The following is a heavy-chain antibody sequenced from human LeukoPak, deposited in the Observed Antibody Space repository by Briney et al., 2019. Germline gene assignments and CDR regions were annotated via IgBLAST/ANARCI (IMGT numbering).Heavy chain of an antibody. CDR2: TSGSGDGT. Sequence: GGSLRLSCAASGFTFSSYAMSWVRQAPGKGLEWVSATSGSGDGTFYADSVKGRFTISRDNSKNTLYLQMNSLKAEDTAIYYCAKLRDFFDSSGQFDYWGQGTLVTVSS. CDR3: AKLRDFFDSSGQFDY. J-gene: IGHJ4*02. D-gene: IGHD3-22*01. V-gene: IGHV3-23*01. CDR1: GFTFSSYA.